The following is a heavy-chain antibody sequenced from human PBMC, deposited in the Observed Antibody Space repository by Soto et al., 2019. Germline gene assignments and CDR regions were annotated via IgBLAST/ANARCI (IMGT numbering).Heavy chain of an antibody. V-gene: IGHV3-30-3*01. D-gene: IGHD5-12*01. Sequence: GGSLRLSCAASGFTVSSNYMSWVRQAPGKGLEWVAVISYDGTNKYYADSVKGRFTISRDNSKNTLYLQMNSLRAEDTAVYYCARDPSVTTISRGFDPWGQGTLVTVSS. CDR3: ARDPSVTTISRGFDP. CDR1: GFTVSSNY. CDR2: ISYDGTNK. J-gene: IGHJ5*02.